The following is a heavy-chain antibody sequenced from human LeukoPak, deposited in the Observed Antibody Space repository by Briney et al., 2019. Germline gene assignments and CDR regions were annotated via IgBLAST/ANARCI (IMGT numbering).Heavy chain of an antibody. CDR2: IGVTGDT. J-gene: IGHJ2*01. D-gene: IGHD2-15*01. Sequence: GGSLRLSCAASGFTFSKDDFHWVRQAPGKGLESVAAIGVTGDTYYADSVKGRFTISREDAANSLYLQMRSLGAGDTALYCTKEFCGSRAACAGGSYYDFWGRGALLTVSS. CDR1: GFTFSKDD. V-gene: IGHV3-13*01. CDR3: TKEFCGSRAACAGGSYYDF.